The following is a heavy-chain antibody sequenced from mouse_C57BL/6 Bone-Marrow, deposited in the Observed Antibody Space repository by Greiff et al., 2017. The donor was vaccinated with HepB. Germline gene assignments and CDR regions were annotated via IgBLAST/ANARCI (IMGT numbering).Heavy chain of an antibody. Sequence: EVHLVESGGGLVKPGGSLKLSCAASGFTFSSYAMSWVRQTPEKRLEWVATISDGGSYTYYPDNVKGRFTISRDNAKNNLYLQMSHLKSEDTAMYYCARDADYYGSRVGYYAMDYWGQGTSVTVSS. D-gene: IGHD1-1*01. CDR3: ARDADYYGSRVGYYAMDY. CDR2: ISDGGSYT. CDR1: GFTFSSYA. V-gene: IGHV5-4*01. J-gene: IGHJ4*01.